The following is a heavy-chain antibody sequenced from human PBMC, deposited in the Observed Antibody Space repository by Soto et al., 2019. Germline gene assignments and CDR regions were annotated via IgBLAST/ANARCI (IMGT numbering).Heavy chain of an antibody. J-gene: IGHJ4*02. Sequence: QPEGSLRLSCEASGFVFTNFWMHWVRHVPGKGLVWVARIDTSGHSTNYAESVKGRFTISRDNAKNTVSLQMNSLRVEDTGVYYCAKDSWYFDLWSQGSQVTVSS. CDR1: GFVFTNFW. CDR2: IDTSGHST. V-gene: IGHV3-74*01. D-gene: IGHD6-13*01. CDR3: AKDSWYFDL.